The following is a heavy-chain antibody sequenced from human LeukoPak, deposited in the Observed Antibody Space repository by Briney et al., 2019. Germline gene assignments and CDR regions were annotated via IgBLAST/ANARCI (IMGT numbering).Heavy chain of an antibody. CDR3: ARETSYRFDP. CDR2: IKSDGSGT. Sequence: GGSLRLSCAASGFTLSSYWMKWVRQAPGKGLVWVSSIKSDGSGTTYADSVKGRFTISRDNAKNTLYLQMNSLGDEDTAVYYCARETSYRFDPWGQGTLVIVSS. CDR1: GFTLSSYW. J-gene: IGHJ5*02. V-gene: IGHV3-74*01.